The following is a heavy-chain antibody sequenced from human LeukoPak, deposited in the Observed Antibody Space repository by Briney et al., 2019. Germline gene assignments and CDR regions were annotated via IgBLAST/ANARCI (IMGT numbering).Heavy chain of an antibody. V-gene: IGHV1-69*04. Sequence: GASVKVSCKASGGTFSSYAISWVRQAPGQGLEWMGRIIPILGIANYAQKFQGRVTITADKSTSTAYMELSSLRSEDTAVYYCARFRSGWPRGAFDIWGQGTMVTVSS. J-gene: IGHJ3*02. D-gene: IGHD6-19*01. CDR1: GGTFSSYA. CDR3: ARFRSGWPRGAFDI. CDR2: IIPILGIA.